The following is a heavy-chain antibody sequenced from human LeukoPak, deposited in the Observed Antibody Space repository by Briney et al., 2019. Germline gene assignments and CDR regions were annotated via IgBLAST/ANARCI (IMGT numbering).Heavy chain of an antibody. CDR2: INQDGSEK. V-gene: IGHV3-7*01. J-gene: IGHJ4*02. D-gene: IGHD2-15*01. CDR3: AREQCSGNSCYYY. Sequence: PGGSPRLSCAASGFSFSSFWMSWVRQAPGKGLEWVANINQDGSEKNYVDSVKGRFTISRDGAKNLLYLQMNSLRAEDAAVYYCAREQCSGNSCYYYWGQGTLVTVSS. CDR1: GFSFSSFW.